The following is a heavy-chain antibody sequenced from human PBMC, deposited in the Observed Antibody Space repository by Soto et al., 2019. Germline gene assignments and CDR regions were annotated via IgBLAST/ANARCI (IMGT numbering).Heavy chain of an antibody. CDR3: ARDVFYCSSTSCYIDY. Sequence: GGSLRLSCVASGFTFRSSSMTWVRQAPGKGLEWVSSISGTSDYIDYADSVRGRFTISRDNAKNSLYLQMNSLRAEDTAVYYCARDVFYCSSTSCYIDYWGQGTLVTVS. D-gene: IGHD2-2*02. CDR1: GFTFRSSS. CDR2: ISGTSDYI. V-gene: IGHV3-21*01. J-gene: IGHJ4*02.